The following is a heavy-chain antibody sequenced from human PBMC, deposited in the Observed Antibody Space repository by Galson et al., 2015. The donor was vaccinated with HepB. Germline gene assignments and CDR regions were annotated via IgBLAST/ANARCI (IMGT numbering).Heavy chain of an antibody. D-gene: IGHD5-18*01. CDR2: ISSFNNYI. Sequence: CAASGFSFSAHTMTWVRQAPGKGLEWVSSISSFNNYIYYADSVKGGFTISRDNFKNTLHLQMNSLRAEDTAVYYCTKGYGLFESWGQGSLVTVSS. V-gene: IGHV3-21*04. CDR1: GFSFSAHT. CDR3: TKGYGLFES. J-gene: IGHJ5*01.